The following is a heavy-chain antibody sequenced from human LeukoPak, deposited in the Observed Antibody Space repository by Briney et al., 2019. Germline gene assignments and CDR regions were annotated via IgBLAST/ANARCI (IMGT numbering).Heavy chain of an antibody. CDR2: INNSGST. CDR3: ARGSWKIEGYCSSTSCSTTDAFDI. V-gene: IGHV4-34*01. Sequence: SETLSLTCAVYGGSFSGYYWCGLRQPPGKGLEWSGKINNSGSTNYNPSLKSRVTITIDTSTNQVSLKLSLVTAADTGVYYCARGSWKIEGYCSSTSCSTTDAFDIWGQGTMVTVSS. J-gene: IGHJ3*02. D-gene: IGHD2-2*01. CDR1: GGSFSGYY.